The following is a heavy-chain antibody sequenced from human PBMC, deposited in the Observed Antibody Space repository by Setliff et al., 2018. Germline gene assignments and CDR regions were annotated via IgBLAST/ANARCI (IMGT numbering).Heavy chain of an antibody. Sequence: SETLSLTCTVSRGSINSHYWSWIRQPAGKGLEWIGRIFGSGSTNYNPSLKSRVTMSIDTSKNQFFLKVRSVTAADTAVYYCARDRGSNNSPEDFGYWGLGTLVTSPQ. CDR2: IFGSGST. CDR1: RGSINSHY. CDR3: ARDRGSNNSPEDFGY. J-gene: IGHJ4*02. D-gene: IGHD1-1*01. V-gene: IGHV4-4*07.